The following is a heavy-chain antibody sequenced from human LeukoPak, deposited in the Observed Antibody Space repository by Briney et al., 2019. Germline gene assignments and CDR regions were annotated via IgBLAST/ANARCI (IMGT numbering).Heavy chain of an antibody. V-gene: IGHV4-34*01. Sequence: SETLSLTCAVYGGSFSGYFWSWIRQPPGKGLEWIGEINHSGSTNYNPSLKSRVTISVDTSKNQFSLKLSSVTAADTAVYYCARGRYYYDSSGYSGRFDYWGQGTLVTVSS. D-gene: IGHD3-22*01. CDR1: GGSFSGYF. CDR2: INHSGST. J-gene: IGHJ4*02. CDR3: ARGRYYYDSSGYSGRFDY.